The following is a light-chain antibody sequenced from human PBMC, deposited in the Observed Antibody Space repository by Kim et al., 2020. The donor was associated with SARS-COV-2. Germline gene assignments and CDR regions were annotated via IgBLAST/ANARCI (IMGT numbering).Light chain of an antibody. Sequence: PGKRATISCEGTNVRSKSVHCYQQKPDQGPVLVIYYDTNRTSGIPERVSVSDSGNTTTLTLSRVEARDKAEYFCQGWESGSGHEVFGGGTQLTVL. CDR3: QGWESGSGHEV. V-gene: IGLV3-21*01. J-gene: IGLJ3*02. CDR2: YDT. CDR1: NVRSKS.